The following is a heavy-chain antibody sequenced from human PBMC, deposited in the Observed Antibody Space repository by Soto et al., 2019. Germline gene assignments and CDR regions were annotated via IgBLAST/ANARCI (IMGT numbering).Heavy chain of an antibody. CDR3: ARGASDFWGGYPEIHYFDY. V-gene: IGHV3-30-3*01. Sequence: VLLVESGGGVVQPGRSLRLSCAASEFTFSTYPLQWVRQAPGKGLEWVAVISYDETNKYYADSVKGRFTISRDNSKNTLYLQMNSLRADDTAVYYCARGASDFWGGYPEIHYFDYWGQGTLVTVSS. CDR2: ISYDETNK. D-gene: IGHD3-3*01. J-gene: IGHJ4*02. CDR1: EFTFSTYP.